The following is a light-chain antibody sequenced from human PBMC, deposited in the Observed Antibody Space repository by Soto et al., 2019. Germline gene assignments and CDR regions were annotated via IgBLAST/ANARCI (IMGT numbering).Light chain of an antibody. CDR2: DDS. V-gene: IGLV3-21*02. Sequence: SYELAQPPSVSVAPGQTATISCGGTNIGSKSVHWYQEKPGQAPVLVLYDDSDRPSGIPERFSGSNSGNTATLTISGVEVEDEADYYCYWWDKSTDQVGVFGGGTKVTVL. CDR3: YWWDKSTDQVGV. J-gene: IGLJ3*02. CDR1: NIGSKS.